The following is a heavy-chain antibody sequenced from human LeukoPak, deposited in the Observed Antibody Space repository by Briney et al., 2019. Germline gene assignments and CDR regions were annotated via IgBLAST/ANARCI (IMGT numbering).Heavy chain of an antibody. V-gene: IGHV3-23*01. CDR1: GFTVSSNS. Sequence: GGSLRLSCTVSGFTVSSNSMSWVRQAPGKGLEWVSAISGSGGSTYYADSVKGRFTISRDNSKNTLYLQMNSLRAEDTAVYYCAKDNDYSNYGAFDIWGQGTMVTVSS. D-gene: IGHD4-11*01. J-gene: IGHJ3*02. CDR3: AKDNDYSNYGAFDI. CDR2: ISGSGGST.